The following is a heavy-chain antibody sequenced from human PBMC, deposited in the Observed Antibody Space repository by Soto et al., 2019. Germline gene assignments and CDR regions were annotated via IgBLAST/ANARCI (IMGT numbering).Heavy chain of an antibody. CDR2: ISSNGGST. Sequence: PGGSLRLSCSASGFTFSSYAMHWVRQAPGKGLEYVSAISSNGGSTYYADSVKGRFTISRDNSKNTLYLQMNSLRAEDTAVYYSARGGHGAFDIWGKGTMVPVSS. D-gene: IGHD3-16*01. CDR1: GFTFSSYA. V-gene: IGHV3-64*04. CDR3: ARGGHGAFDI. J-gene: IGHJ3*02.